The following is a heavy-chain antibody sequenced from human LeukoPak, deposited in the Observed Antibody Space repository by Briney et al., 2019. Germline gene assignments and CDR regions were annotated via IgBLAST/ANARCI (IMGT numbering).Heavy chain of an antibody. CDR1: GGSFSGYY. V-gene: IGHV4-34*01. D-gene: IGHD3-10*01. J-gene: IGHJ5*02. CDR2: INHSGST. Sequence: SETLSLTCAVYGGSFSGYYWSWIRQPPGKGLEWIGEINHSGSTYYNPSLKSRATISLDMSNNQFSLRLRSVSAADTAVYYCARGYGSGSYYYGWFDPWGQGTLVTVSS. CDR3: ARGYGSGSYYYGWFDP.